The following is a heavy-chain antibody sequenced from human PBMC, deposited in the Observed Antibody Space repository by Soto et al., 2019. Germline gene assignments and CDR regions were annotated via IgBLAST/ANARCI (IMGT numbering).Heavy chain of an antibody. V-gene: IGHV5-51*01. J-gene: IGHJ6*02. CDR2: IYPGDSDT. CDR3: ARLSSSGFFFYYGMDV. CDR1: GYSFTSYW. Sequence: GESLKISCKGSGYSFTSYWIGWVRQMPGKGLEWMGIIYPGDSDTRYSPSFQGQVTISADKSISTAYLQWSSLKASDTAMYYCARLSSSGFFFYYGMDVWGQWTTVTVSS. D-gene: IGHD6-6*01.